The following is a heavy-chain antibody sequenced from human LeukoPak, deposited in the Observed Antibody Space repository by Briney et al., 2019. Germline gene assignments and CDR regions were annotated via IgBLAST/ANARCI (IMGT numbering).Heavy chain of an antibody. CDR2: ISGSGNRA. CDR3: AKDADISVELVVITSFDS. V-gene: IGHV3-23*01. CDR1: GFTFSTYG. D-gene: IGHD3-22*01. J-gene: IGHJ4*02. Sequence: AGGSLRLSCAASGFTFSTYGMNWVRQTPGKGLEWVSAISGSGNRAYHADSVKGRFTISRDNSKNMLYLQMNSLRAEDTALYYCAKDADISVELVVITSFDSWGQGTLVTVSS.